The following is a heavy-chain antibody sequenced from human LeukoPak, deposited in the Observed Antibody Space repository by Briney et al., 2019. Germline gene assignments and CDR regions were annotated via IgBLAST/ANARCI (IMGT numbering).Heavy chain of an antibody. J-gene: IGHJ4*02. CDR1: GFTFSSYW. CDR3: ARDGDNDYGDFYFDY. CDR2: IKQDGSEK. Sequence: PGGSLRLSCAASGFTFSSYWMSWVHQAPGKGLEWVANIKQDGSEKYYVDSVKGRFTISRDNAKNSLYLQMSSLRAEDTAVYYCARDGDNDYGDFYFDYWGQGTLVTVSS. D-gene: IGHD4-17*01. V-gene: IGHV3-7*01.